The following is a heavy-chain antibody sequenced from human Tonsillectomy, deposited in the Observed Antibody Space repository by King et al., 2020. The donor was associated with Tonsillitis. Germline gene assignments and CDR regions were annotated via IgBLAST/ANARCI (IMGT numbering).Heavy chain of an antibody. CDR2: ISSSGTTI. CDR1: GFTFSDFY. CDR3: AGFLSYYDILTGYHEPFDY. Sequence: VQLVESGGGLVKPGGSLRLSCAASGFTFSDFYMTWIRQAPGKGLEWVSHISSSGTTIDYGDSVKGRFTISRDNAKNSLYLQMNSLRAEDTAVYYCAGFLSYYDILTGYHEPFDYWGQGTLVTVSS. D-gene: IGHD3-9*01. J-gene: IGHJ4*02. V-gene: IGHV3-11*01.